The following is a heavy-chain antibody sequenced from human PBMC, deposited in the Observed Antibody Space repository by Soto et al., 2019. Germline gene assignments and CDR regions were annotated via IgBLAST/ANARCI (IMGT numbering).Heavy chain of an antibody. CDR1: GFTFSSDA. Sequence: EVQLLESGGGLVQPGGSLRLSCAASGFTFSSDAMSWVRQAPGKGLEWVSGISGSSDSIYYADSVKGRFTISRDNSQNTLYLQMNSLTAEDTAVYYCARGQVVPAPIHTFDYWGQGTLVTVSS. CDR3: ARGQVVPAPIHTFDY. J-gene: IGHJ4*02. V-gene: IGHV3-23*01. CDR2: ISGSSDSI. D-gene: IGHD2-2*02.